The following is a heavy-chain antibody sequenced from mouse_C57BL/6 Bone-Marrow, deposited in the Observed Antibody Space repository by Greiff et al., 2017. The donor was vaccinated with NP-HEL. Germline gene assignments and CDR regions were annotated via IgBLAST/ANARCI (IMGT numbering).Heavy chain of an antibody. Sequence: VQLQQSGAELARPGASVKLSCKASGYTFTSYGISWVKQRTGPGLEWIGEIYPRCGNTYYNEKFKGKATLTADKSSSTAYMELRSLTSEDSAVYFCASYPYWYFDVWGTGTTVTVSS. CDR1: GYTFTSYG. CDR3: ASYPYWYFDV. CDR2: IYPRCGNT. V-gene: IGHV1-81*01. J-gene: IGHJ1*03.